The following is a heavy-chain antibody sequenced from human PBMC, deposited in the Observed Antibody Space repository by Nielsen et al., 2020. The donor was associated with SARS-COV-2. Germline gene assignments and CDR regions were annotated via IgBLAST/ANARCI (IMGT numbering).Heavy chain of an antibody. D-gene: IGHD5/OR15-5a*01. J-gene: IGHJ6*02. CDR2: IYHSGST. Sequence: LETLSLTCNVSGYFISSGYYWGWIRQPPGKGLEWIGNIYHSGSTYYNPSLKSRVTISVDTSKNQFSLKLSSVTAADTAVYYCARVGLSNGLDVWGQGTAVTVSS. CDR3: ARVGLSNGLDV. V-gene: IGHV4-38-2*02. CDR1: GYFISSGYY.